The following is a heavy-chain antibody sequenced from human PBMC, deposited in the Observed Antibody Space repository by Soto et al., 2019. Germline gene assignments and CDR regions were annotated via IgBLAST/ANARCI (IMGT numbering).Heavy chain of an antibody. Sequence: QVQLVQSGAEVRKPGASVKVSCQSFGGSFSSYAFSWVRQAPGQGLEWMGGLIVILGTTNYAQKFKGRVTFTADESTSTAYMWVSSLESEDTAIYYCASGYYDSSGYSIDYWGQVTQVTVSS. J-gene: IGHJ4*02. D-gene: IGHD3-22*01. CDR3: ASGYYDSSGYSIDY. V-gene: IGHV1-69*01. CDR1: GGSFSSYA. CDR2: LIVILGTT.